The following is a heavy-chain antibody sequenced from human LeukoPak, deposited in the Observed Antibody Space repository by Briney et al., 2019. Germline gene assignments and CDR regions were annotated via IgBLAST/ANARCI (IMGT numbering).Heavy chain of an antibody. CDR2: IYYSGST. D-gene: IGHD3-16*01. V-gene: IGHV4-39*07. J-gene: IGHJ2*01. CDR1: GASFSSSTYY. CDR3: ARVVEFWYFDL. Sequence: SETLSLTCTVSGASFSSSTYYWGWIRQPPGKGLEWIGSIYYSGSTYYNPSLKSRVTMSVDTSKNQFSLKLSSVTAADTAVYYCARVVEFWYFDLWGRGTLVTVSS.